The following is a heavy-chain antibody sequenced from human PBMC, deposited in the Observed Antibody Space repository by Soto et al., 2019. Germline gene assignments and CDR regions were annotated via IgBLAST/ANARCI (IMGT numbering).Heavy chain of an antibody. CDR2: ISAYNGNT. Sequence: QVQLVQSGAEVKKPGASVKVSCKASGYTFSSYFISWVRQAPGQGLEWMGWISAYNGNTNYAQNLQGRVTMTTDTSTITAYMELRSLRPDDTAVYYCARVLPPVDYWGQGTLVTVSS. J-gene: IGHJ4*02. V-gene: IGHV1-18*01. CDR1: GYTFSSYF. CDR3: ARVLPPVDY.